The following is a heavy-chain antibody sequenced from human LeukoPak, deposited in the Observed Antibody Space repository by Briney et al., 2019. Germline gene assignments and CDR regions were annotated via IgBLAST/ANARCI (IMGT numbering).Heavy chain of an antibody. V-gene: IGHV3-49*04. D-gene: IGHD2-21*02. CDR2: MRSKTYRETT. Sequence: PGGSLRLSCAASGFTFSNVWMNWVRQAPGMGLEWLGFMRSKTYRETTEYAASVKGRFTISRDDSKSSAYLQLNSLKTEDTAVYYCTVYIVVVTAIPVSWGQGTLVTVSS. J-gene: IGHJ5*02. CDR3: TVYIVVVTAIPVS. CDR1: GFTFSNVW.